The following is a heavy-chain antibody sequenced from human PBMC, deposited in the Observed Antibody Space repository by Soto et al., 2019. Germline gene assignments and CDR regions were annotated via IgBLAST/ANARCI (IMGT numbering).Heavy chain of an antibody. CDR3: ARMASAGTLSWFDP. CDR1: GYTFIRFD. V-gene: IGHV1-8*01. Sequence: SVKVSCKASGYTFIRFDISGVGQSGGQGLEWLGCMNPGSGKTGYASKFQGRVAMTRDASTGTSHLELSSLTSDDTAVYYCARMASAGTLSWFDPWGQGTLVTVSS. D-gene: IGHD6-13*01. J-gene: IGHJ5*02. CDR2: MNPGSGKT.